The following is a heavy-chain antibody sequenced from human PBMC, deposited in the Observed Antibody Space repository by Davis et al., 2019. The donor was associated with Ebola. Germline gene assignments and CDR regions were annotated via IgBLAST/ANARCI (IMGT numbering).Heavy chain of an antibody. D-gene: IGHD6-6*01. Sequence: ASVKVSCKASGYTFTSYGISWVRQAPGQGLEWMGWISAYNGNTNYAQKLQGRVTMTTDTTTSTAYIELRSLRSDDTAVYYCGRANRIYSSSSHWGQGTLVTVSS. CDR2: ISAYNGNT. V-gene: IGHV1-18*01. CDR1: GYTFTSYG. J-gene: IGHJ4*02. CDR3: GRANRIYSSSSH.